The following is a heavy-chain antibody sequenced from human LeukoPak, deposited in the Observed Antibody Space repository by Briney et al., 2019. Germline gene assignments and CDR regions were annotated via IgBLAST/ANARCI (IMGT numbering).Heavy chain of an antibody. D-gene: IGHD1/OR15-1a*01. CDR3: ARGNINYYYFDY. J-gene: IGHJ4*02. V-gene: IGHV1-46*01. CDR1: GYTFTSYY. CDR2: INPSGGST. Sequence: ASVKVYCKASGYTFTSYYMHWVRQAPGQGLEWMGIINPSGGSTSYAQKFQGRVTMTRDMSTSTVYMELSSLRSEDTAVYYCARGNINYYYFDYWGQGTLVTVSS.